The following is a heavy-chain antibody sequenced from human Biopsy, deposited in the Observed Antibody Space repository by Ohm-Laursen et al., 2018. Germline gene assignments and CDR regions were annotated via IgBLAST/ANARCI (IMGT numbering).Heavy chain of an antibody. D-gene: IGHD4-17*01. CDR2: INPSGSTT. V-gene: IGHV1-46*01. CDR3: ARNTGRYGDLYYFDY. CDR1: GYSFTSYY. Sequence: ASVTVSCKSSGYSFTSYYMHWVRQAPGQGLEWMGMINPSGSTTSYPQIFQGRVTMTRDTSKSTVYMELSSLRSADTAVYFCARNTGRYGDLYYFDYWGQGTLVTVSS. J-gene: IGHJ4*02.